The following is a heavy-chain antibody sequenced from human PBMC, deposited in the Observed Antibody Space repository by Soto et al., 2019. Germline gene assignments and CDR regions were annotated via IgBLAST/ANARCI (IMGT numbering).Heavy chain of an antibody. J-gene: IGHJ4*02. CDR2: ISGSGGST. Sequence: PGGSLRLSCAASGFTFSSYAMSWVRQAPGKGLEWVSAISGSGGSTYYADSVKGRFTISRDNSKNTLYLQMNSLRAEDTAVYYCAKDSGTIVVVITTFDYWGQATLVTVSS. V-gene: IGHV3-23*01. CDR1: GFTFSSYA. CDR3: AKDSGTIVVVITTFDY. D-gene: IGHD3-22*01.